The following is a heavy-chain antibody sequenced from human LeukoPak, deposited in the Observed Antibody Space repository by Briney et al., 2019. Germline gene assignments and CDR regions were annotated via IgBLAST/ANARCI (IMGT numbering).Heavy chain of an antibody. D-gene: IGHD6-13*01. CDR3: ARERIAAAGGFYYYYYGMDV. Sequence: ASAKVSCKASGYTFTGYYMHWVRQAPGQGLEWMGWINPNSGGTNYAQKFQGWVTMTRDTSISTAYMELSRLRSDDTAVYYCARERIAAAGGFYYYYYGMDVWGQGTTVTVSS. V-gene: IGHV1-2*04. CDR1: GYTFTGYY. J-gene: IGHJ6*02. CDR2: INPNSGGT.